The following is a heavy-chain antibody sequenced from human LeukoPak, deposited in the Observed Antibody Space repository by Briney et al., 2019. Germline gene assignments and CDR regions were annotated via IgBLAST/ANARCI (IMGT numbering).Heavy chain of an antibody. J-gene: IGHJ3*02. D-gene: IGHD6-13*01. CDR2: INPNSGGT. CDR3: ARDTMEGSSWYSSILLKSHHDAFDI. Sequence: ASVKVSCKASGYTFTGYYMHWVRQAPGQGLEWMGWINPNSGGTNYAQKFQGWVTMTRDTSISTAYMELSRLRSDDTAVYYCARDTMEGSSWYSSILLKSHHDAFDIWGQGTMVTVSS. V-gene: IGHV1-2*04. CDR1: GYTFTGYY.